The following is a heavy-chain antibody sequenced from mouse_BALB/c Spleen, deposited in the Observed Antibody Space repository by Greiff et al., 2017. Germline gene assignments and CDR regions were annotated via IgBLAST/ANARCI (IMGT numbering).Heavy chain of an antibody. CDR3: ARGYFDY. CDR1: GFTFTDYY. J-gene: IGHJ2*01. V-gene: IGHV7-3*02. Sequence: EVKLVESGGGLVQPGGSLRLSCATSGFTFTDYYMSWVRQPPGKALEWLGFIGNKANGYTTEYSASVKGRFTISRDNSQSILYLQMNTLRAEDSATYYCARGYFDYWGQGTTLTVSS. CDR2: IGNKANGYTT.